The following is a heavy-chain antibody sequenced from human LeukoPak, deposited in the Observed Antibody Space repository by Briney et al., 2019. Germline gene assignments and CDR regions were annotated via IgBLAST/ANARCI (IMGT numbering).Heavy chain of an antibody. CDR2: TSHSGST. CDR3: ARMPPVGGSYVY. CDR1: GGSISSYY. V-gene: IGHV4-59*01. Sequence: SETLSLTCTVSGGSISSYYWSWIRQPPGKGLGWIGYTSHSGSTNYNPSLKSRVTISVDTSKNQFSLKLSSVTAADTAVYYCARMPPVGGSYVYWGQGTLVTVSS. J-gene: IGHJ4*02. D-gene: IGHD1-26*01.